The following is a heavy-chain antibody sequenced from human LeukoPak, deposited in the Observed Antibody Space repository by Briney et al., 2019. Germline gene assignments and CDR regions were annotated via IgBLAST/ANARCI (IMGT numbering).Heavy chain of an antibody. V-gene: IGHV3-23*01. Sequence: GGSLRLSCAASGFTFSSYEMNWVRQAPGKGLEWVSGISGSGGSTYYANSVKGRFTISRDKSKNTLYLQMNSLRAEDTAVYYCAKDSGYSYGPFDYWGQGTLVTVSS. J-gene: IGHJ4*02. CDR2: ISGSGGST. CDR1: GFTFSSYE. D-gene: IGHD5-18*01. CDR3: AKDSGYSYGPFDY.